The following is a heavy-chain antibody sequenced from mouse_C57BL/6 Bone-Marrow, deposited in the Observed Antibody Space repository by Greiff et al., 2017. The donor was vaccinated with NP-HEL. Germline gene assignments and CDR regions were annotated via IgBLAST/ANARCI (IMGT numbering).Heavy chain of an antibody. D-gene: IGHD1-1*01. J-gene: IGHJ2*01. Sequence: QVQLQQPGAELVKPGASVKLSCKASGYTFTSYWMQWVKQRPGQGLEWIGEIDPSDSYTNSNQKFKGKATLTVDTSSSTAYMQLSSLTSEDSAVYYCARGDYGSSYYFDYWGQGTTLTVSS. CDR2: IDPSDSYT. CDR3: ARGDYGSSYYFDY. CDR1: GYTFTSYW. V-gene: IGHV1-50*01.